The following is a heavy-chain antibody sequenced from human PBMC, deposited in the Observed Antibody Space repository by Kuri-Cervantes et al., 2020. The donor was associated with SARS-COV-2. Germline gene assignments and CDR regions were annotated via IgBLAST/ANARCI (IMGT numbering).Heavy chain of an antibody. CDR3: ARAYGDYVFREGLDS. CDR1: GFTFSSHG. V-gene: IGHV3-30*02. CDR2: IRYDGSNK. Sequence: GGSLRLSCAASGFTFSSHGMHWVRQAPGKGLEWVAFIRYDGSNKYYADSVKGRFIISRDNAKNSLYLQMNSLRVEDTALYYCARAYGDYVFREGLDSWGQGTLVTVSS. D-gene: IGHD4-17*01. J-gene: IGHJ4*02.